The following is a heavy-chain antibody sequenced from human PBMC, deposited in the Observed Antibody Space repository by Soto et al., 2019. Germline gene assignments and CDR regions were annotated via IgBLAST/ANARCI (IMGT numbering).Heavy chain of an antibody. V-gene: IGHV3-33*01. Sequence: GGSLRLSCAASGFTFSSYGMHWVRQAPGKGLEWVAVIWYDGSNKYYADSVKGRLTISRDNSKNTLCLQMNSLRAEDTAVYYCARSGRLGSSWYWFDPWGQGTLVTVSS. J-gene: IGHJ5*02. CDR1: GFTFSSYG. CDR3: ARSGRLGSSWYWFDP. CDR2: IWYDGSNK. D-gene: IGHD6-13*01.